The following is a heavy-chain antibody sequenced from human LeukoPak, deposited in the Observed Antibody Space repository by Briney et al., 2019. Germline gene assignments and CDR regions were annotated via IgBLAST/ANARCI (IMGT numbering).Heavy chain of an antibody. V-gene: IGHV3-15*01. CDR3: TTGESMVGSTIHIRWAD. D-gene: IGHD1-26*01. CDR2: IKSKTAGGTI. J-gene: IGHJ4*02. Sequence: EGSLRLSCAASGFTFSDAWMTWVRQAPGKGLEWVGRIKSKTAGGTIDYAAPVKGRFTISRDDSRNTLYLQMNSLKTEDTAVYYCTTGESMVGSTIHIRWADWGQGTLVTVSS. CDR1: GFTFSDAW.